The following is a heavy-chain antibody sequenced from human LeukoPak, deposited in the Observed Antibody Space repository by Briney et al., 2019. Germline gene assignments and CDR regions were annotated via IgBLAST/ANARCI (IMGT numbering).Heavy chain of an antibody. D-gene: IGHD6-13*01. J-gene: IGHJ4*02. CDR1: GGTFSSYA. CDR2: IIPIFGTA. Sequence: GASVKVPCKASGGTFSSYAISWVRQAPGQGLECMGGIIPIFGTANYAQKFQGRVTITADESTRTAYMELSSLRSEGTAVYYCARGYAAGTFDYWGQGTLVTVSS. V-gene: IGHV1-69*13. CDR3: ARGYAAGTFDY.